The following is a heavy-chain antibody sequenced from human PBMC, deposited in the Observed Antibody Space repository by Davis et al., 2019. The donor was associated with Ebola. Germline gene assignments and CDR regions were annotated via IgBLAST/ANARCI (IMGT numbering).Heavy chain of an antibody. V-gene: IGHV1-18*01. D-gene: IGHD1-26*01. CDR2: INPYNGHT. CDR1: GYTFSSYA. Sequence: ASVKVSCKASGYTFSSYAINWVRQAPGQGLEWMGWINPYNGHTSYSQNLQGRVTMPTDTSTNTAYMELRSLRSDDTGMYFCARDRYYSGTFDAFDIWGQGTMLTVSS. J-gene: IGHJ3*02. CDR3: ARDRYYSGTFDAFDI.